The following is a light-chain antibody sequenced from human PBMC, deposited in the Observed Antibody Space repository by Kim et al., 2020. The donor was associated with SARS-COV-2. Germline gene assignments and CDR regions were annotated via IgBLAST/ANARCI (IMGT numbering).Light chain of an antibody. Sequence: LSPGERATLSCRASQSVSSSYVAWYQQKPGQAPRLLIYGASSRATGIPDRFSGSGSGTDFTFNISRLEPEDFAVYYCQQYGSSPRTFGQGTKLEI. J-gene: IGKJ2*01. CDR3: QQYGSSPRT. CDR2: GAS. CDR1: QSVSSSY. V-gene: IGKV3-20*01.